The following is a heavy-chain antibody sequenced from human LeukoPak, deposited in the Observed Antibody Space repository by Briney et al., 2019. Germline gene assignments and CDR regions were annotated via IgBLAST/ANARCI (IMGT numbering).Heavy chain of an antibody. V-gene: IGHV3-21*01. CDR1: GFTFSSYS. D-gene: IGHD6-19*01. CDR3: AREEGYSSGRYLGLSSPNWFDP. J-gene: IGHJ5*02. Sequence: PGGSLRLSCAASGFTFSSYSMNWVRQAPGKGLEWVSSISSSSSYIYYADSVKGRFTISRDNAKNSLYLQMNSLRAEDTAVYYCAREEGYSSGRYLGLSSPNWFDPWGQGTLVTVSS. CDR2: ISSSSSYI.